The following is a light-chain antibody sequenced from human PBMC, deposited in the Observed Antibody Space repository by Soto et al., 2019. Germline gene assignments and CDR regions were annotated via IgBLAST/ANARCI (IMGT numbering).Light chain of an antibody. V-gene: IGKV3-15*01. CDR2: GAS. Sequence: EIVMTQSPVTLSVSPGERATLSCRASQSVSSKLAWYQQKPGQAPRLLIYGASTRATGIPARFSGSGSGTEFPLSISSLQSEDFAVYYCQQYNNWPQTFGQGTKLEIK. CDR3: QQYNNWPQT. CDR1: QSVSSK. J-gene: IGKJ2*01.